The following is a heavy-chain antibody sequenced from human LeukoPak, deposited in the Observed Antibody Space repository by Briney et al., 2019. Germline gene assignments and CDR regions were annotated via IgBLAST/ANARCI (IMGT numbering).Heavy chain of an antibody. CDR3: AKDPQQGYYGAGSYYQDY. V-gene: IGHV3-23*01. D-gene: IGHD3-10*01. Sequence: GGSLRLSCAASGFTFSSYAMSWVRQAPGKGLEWVSAISGSGGSTYYADSVKGRFTISRDNSKNTLYLQMNSLRAEDTAVYYCAKDPQQGYYGAGSYYQDYWGQGTLVTVSS. CDR1: GFTFSSYA. CDR2: ISGSGGST. J-gene: IGHJ4*02.